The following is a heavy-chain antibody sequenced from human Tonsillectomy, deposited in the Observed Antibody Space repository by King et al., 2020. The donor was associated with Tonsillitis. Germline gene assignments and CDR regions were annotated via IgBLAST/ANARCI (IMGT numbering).Heavy chain of an antibody. CDR3: AKPRDRDFYDTGGYPVVDS. D-gene: IGHD3-22*01. J-gene: IGHJ4*02. CDR1: GFPFNTYA. CDR2: ISGSGDDT. Sequence: VQLVESGGGLIQPGGSLRLSCAASGFPFNTYAMSWVRQAPGKGLEWVSTISGSGDDTYYADSVKGRVTISRDESRNTLYLQMNSLRAEDTAVFYCAKPRDRDFYDTGGYPVVDSWGQGTLVTVSS. V-gene: IGHV3-23*04.